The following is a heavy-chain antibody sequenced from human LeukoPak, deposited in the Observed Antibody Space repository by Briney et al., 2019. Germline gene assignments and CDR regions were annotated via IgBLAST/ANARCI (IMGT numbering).Heavy chain of an antibody. CDR3: AKGKRYPDY. CDR2: LNLDGSDK. D-gene: IGHD1-1*01. J-gene: IGHJ4*02. Sequence: GGSLRLSCVVSGFTFSESWMSWVRQAPGKGLGWVASLNLDGSDKYYVDSVKGRFTISRDNAKNSLYLQMDSLRDEDTAVYYCAKGKRYPDYWGQGTLVTVSS. V-gene: IGHV3-7*03. CDR1: GFTFSESW.